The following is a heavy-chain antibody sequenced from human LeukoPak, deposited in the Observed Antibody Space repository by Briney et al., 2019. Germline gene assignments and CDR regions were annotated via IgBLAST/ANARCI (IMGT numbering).Heavy chain of an antibody. CDR2: IYYSGST. CDR3: ARQGIVVVTARNWFDP. V-gene: IGHV4-59*05. D-gene: IGHD2-21*02. CDR1: GGSINSYY. Sequence: SETLSLTCTVSGGSINSYYWSWIRQPPGKGLEWIGSIYYSGSTYYNPSLKSRVTISVDTSKNQFSLKLSSVTAADTAVYYCARQGIVVVTARNWFDPWGQGTLVTVSS. J-gene: IGHJ5*02.